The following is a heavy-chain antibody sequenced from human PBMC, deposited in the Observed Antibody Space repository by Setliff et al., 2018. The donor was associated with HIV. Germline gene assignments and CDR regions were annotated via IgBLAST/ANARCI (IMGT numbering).Heavy chain of an antibody. CDR3: ARVGLSAVPFPTVY. CDR1: NYTFTNYA. Sequence: ASVKVSCKASNYTFTNYAITWVRQAPGQRPEWMGWISAYDGDTKYAQKFHDRLSMTADTSTTTAYMDLRGLTSDDTGVYYCARVGLSAVPFPTVYWGQGTLVTVSS. V-gene: IGHV1-18*01. D-gene: IGHD4-4*01. CDR2: ISAYDGDT. J-gene: IGHJ4*02.